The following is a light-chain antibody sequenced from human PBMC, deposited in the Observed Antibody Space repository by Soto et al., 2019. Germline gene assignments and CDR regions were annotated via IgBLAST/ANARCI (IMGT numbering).Light chain of an antibody. Sequence: LTQPHSVSESPGKTVTISCTRSSGSIASNSVQWFQQRPGSAPTTVIYENNQRPSGVPDRFSGSTDGSSNSASLTISGLQTEDEADYYCQSYDISTVVFGGGTKLTVL. CDR2: ENN. V-gene: IGLV6-57*04. CDR3: QSYDISTVV. J-gene: IGLJ2*01. CDR1: SGSIASNS.